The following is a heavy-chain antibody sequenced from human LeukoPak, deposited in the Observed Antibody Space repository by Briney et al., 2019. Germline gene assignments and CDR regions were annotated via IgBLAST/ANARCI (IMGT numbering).Heavy chain of an antibody. J-gene: IGHJ4*02. V-gene: IGHV1-8*01. CDR2: MNPNSGDT. Sequence: ASVKASCKASGYIFSSNDINWVRQAAGQGLEWMGWMNPNSGDTGYTQKFQGRVAMTRSTSITTAYMELSSLRSEDTAVYYCARGPFGSGSFLGYRGQGTLVTVSS. CDR3: ARGPFGSGSFLGY. CDR1: GYIFSSND. D-gene: IGHD3-10*01.